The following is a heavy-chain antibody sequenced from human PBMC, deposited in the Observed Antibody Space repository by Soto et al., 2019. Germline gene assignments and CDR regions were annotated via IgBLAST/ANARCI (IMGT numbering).Heavy chain of an antibody. CDR3: ARDPGIAVAGPYYFDY. D-gene: IGHD6-19*01. J-gene: IGHJ4*02. Sequence: SQTLSLTCAISGDSVSSNSASWNLIRQSPSRGLEWLGRTYYRSKWYNDYAVSVKSRITINPDTSKNQFSLQLNSVTPEDTAVYYCARDPGIAVAGPYYFDYWGQGTLVTVYS. V-gene: IGHV6-1*01. CDR1: GDSVSSNSAS. CDR2: TYYRSKWYN.